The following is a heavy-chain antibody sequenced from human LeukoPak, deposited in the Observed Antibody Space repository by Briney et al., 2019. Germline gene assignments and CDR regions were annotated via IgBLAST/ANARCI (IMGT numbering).Heavy chain of an antibody. V-gene: IGHV4-34*01. D-gene: IGHD1-14*01. CDR2: INHSGST. J-gene: IGHJ6*03. CDR1: GGSFSGYY. CDR3: ARQPGSGAGYMDV. Sequence: SETLSLTCAVYGGSFSGYYWSWIRQPPGKGLEWIGEINHSGSTNYNPSLKSRVTISVDTSKNQFSLKLSSVTAADTAVYYCARQPGSGAGYMDVWGKGPRSPSP.